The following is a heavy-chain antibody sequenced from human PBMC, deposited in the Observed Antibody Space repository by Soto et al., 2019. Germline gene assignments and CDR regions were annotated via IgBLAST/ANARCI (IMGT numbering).Heavy chain of an antibody. D-gene: IGHD6-13*01. CDR1: GLSLRTTGVG. V-gene: IGHV2-5*02. CDR2: LYWDDDK. J-gene: IGHJ6*02. Sequence: SGPTLVNPTQTLTLTCTFSGLSLRTTGVGVGWVRQPPGKALEWLALLYWDDDKRYSTSLKTRLTISKDTSKNQVVLTMTNMDPVDTATYYCARIVAAAGSGNYYYYYGMDVWGQGTTVTVS. CDR3: ARIVAAAGSGNYYYYYGMDV.